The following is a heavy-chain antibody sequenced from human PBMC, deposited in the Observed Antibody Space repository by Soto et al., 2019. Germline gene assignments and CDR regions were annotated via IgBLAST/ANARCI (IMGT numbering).Heavy chain of an antibody. Sequence: SETLSLTCTVSGASISRYYWSWIGQSPGKGLEWIGYLYNTGSTIYNHSLKSRVTISVDTSKNQFSLKMNSVTAADTAVYYCARDLWGYRGVDCHPLDVWGQGTTVT. CDR1: GASISRYY. CDR2: LYNTGST. V-gene: IGHV4-59*13. D-gene: IGHD2-21*02. CDR3: ARDLWGYRGVDCHPLDV. J-gene: IGHJ6*02.